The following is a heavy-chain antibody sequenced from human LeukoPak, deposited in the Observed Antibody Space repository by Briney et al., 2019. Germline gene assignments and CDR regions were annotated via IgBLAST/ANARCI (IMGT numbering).Heavy chain of an antibody. J-gene: IGHJ4*02. V-gene: IGHV1-46*01. CDR2: INPSGGST. CDR1: GYTFTSYY. D-gene: IGHD3-16*02. CDR3: ARETAVDDYVWGSYRYFDY. Sequence: ASVKVSCKASGYTFTSYYMHWVRQAPGQGLEWMGIINPSGGSTSYAQKFQGRVTMSVDTSKNQFSLKLSSVTAADTAVYYCARETAVDDYVWGSYRYFDYWGQGTLVTVSS.